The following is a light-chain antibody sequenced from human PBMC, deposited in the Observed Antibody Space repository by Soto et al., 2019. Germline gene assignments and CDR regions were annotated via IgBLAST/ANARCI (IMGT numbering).Light chain of an antibody. J-gene: IGLJ2*01. CDR3: QSYDSSLSALI. CDR1: SSNIGAGYD. CDR2: GNS. Sequence: QSVLTQPPSVSGAPGQRVTISCTGSSSNIGAGYDVHWYQQLPGAAPKVLISGNSNRPSGVPDRFSGSKSGTSASLAITGLQAEDEADYYCQSYDSSLSALIFGGGTQLTVL. V-gene: IGLV1-40*01.